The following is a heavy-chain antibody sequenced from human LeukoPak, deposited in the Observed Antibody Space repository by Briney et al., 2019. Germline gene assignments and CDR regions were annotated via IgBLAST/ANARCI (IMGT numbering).Heavy chain of an antibody. CDR1: GGSISTSIYY. V-gene: IGHV4-39*01. J-gene: IGHJ4*02. CDR3: ARHPYCSGGSCYDY. CDR2: IYYSGST. Sequence: TSETLSLTCTFSGGSISTSIYYGGWIPQPPGKGLEWIGSIYYSGSTYYNPSLKSRVTISVDTSKNQFSLKLSSVTAADTAVYYCARHPYCSGGSCYDYWGQGTLVTVSS. D-gene: IGHD2-15*01.